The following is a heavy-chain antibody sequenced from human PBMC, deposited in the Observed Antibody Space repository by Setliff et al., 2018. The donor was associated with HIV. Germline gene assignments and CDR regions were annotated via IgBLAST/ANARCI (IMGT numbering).Heavy chain of an antibody. CDR3: VRGYCSSTTCYDDYYYMDV. V-gene: IGHV4-59*11. D-gene: IGHD2-2*01. CDR2: IFYTGST. Sequence: SETLSLTCTVSGDSITGHYWDWIRQPPGKGLEWIGYIFYTGSTNYNPSLKSRVTISVDTSKKQFFLKLSSVTAADTAVYYCVRGYCSSTTCYDDYYYMDVWGKGSTVTVSS. CDR1: GDSITGHY. J-gene: IGHJ6*03.